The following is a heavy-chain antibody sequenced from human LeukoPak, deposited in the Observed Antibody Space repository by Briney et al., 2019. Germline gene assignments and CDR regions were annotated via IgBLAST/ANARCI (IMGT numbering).Heavy chain of an antibody. CDR1: GGSISSGDYY. Sequence: SETLSLTCTVSGGSISSGDYYWSWIRQSPGKGLEWIGYIHHSGSTSYNPSLKSRVTIPVDTSKNQFSLKLSSVTAADTAVYYCATCSGGSCYSFLYFDLWGRGTLVTVSS. V-gene: IGHV4-30-4*01. J-gene: IGHJ2*01. CDR2: IHHSGST. D-gene: IGHD2-15*01. CDR3: ATCSGGSCYSFLYFDL.